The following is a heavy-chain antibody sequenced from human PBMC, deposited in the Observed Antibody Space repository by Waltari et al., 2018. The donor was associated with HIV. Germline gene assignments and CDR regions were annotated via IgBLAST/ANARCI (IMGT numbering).Heavy chain of an antibody. V-gene: IGHV4-59*01. CDR2: IYYSGST. CDR1: GGSISSYY. D-gene: IGHD5-12*01. CDR3: AREGDGYNYGGFDY. Sequence: QVQLQESGPGLVKPSETLSLTCTVAGGSISSYYWSWIRPPPWKGLEWIGYIYYSGSTNYNPSLKSRVTISVDTSKNQFSLKLSSVTAADTAVYYCAREGDGYNYGGFDYWGQGTLVTVSS. J-gene: IGHJ4*02.